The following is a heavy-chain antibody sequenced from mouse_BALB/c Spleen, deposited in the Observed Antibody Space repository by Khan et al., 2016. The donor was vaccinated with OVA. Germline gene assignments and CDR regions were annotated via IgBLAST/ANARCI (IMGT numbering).Heavy chain of an antibody. D-gene: IGHD4-1*01. Sequence: EVELVESGGDLVKPGGSLKLSCAASGFTFSSYSMSWVRQTPDKRLEWVATISSGGDYTYYPDSVKGRFTISRDNAKNTLYLQMSSLKSEDTAMYYCASPLTGSFAYWGQGTLVTVSA. CDR2: ISSGGDYT. J-gene: IGHJ3*01. V-gene: IGHV5-6*01. CDR1: GFTFSSYS. CDR3: ASPLTGSFAY.